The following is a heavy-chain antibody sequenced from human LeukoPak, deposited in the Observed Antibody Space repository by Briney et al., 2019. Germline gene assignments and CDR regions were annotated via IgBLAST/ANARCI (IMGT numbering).Heavy chain of an antibody. J-gene: IGHJ4*02. Sequence: GSLILSCAASAFTFSGYSMNWVRQAPGKGLEWVSYISPSATTIYYADSVKGRFTISRDNAKNSLYLQMNSLRAEDTAVYYCAREYSSSSGRSFDYWGQGTLVTVSS. CDR3: AREYSSSSGRSFDY. D-gene: IGHD6-6*01. V-gene: IGHV3-48*01. CDR2: ISPSATTI. CDR1: AFTFSGYS.